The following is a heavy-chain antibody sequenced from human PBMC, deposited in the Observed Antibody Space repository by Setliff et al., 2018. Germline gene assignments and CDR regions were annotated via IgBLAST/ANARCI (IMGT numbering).Heavy chain of an antibody. CDR1: GYTFTSYD. D-gene: IGHD3-16*02. J-gene: IGHJ3*02. Sequence: ASVKVSCKASGYTFTSYDINWVRQATGQGLEWMGWMNPNSGNTGYAQKFQGRVTMTRNTSISTAYMELSSLRSEDTAVYYCTRTMITFGGVIVHAFDIWGQGTMVTVSS. V-gene: IGHV1-8*02. CDR3: TRTMITFGGVIVHAFDI. CDR2: MNPNSGNT.